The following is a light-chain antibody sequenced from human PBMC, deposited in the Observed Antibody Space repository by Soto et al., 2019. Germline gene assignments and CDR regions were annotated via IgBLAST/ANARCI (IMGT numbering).Light chain of an antibody. CDR3: SSYPSSSTLVV. CDR1: SSDVGGYNY. J-gene: IGLJ2*01. V-gene: IGLV2-14*01. Sequence: QSVLTQPASVSGSPGQSITISCTGTSSDVGGYNYVSWYQQHPGKAPNLMIYEVSNRPSGVSNRFSGSKSGNTASLTISGLQDEDEADYYCSSYPSSSTLVVFGGGTPLTVL. CDR2: EVS.